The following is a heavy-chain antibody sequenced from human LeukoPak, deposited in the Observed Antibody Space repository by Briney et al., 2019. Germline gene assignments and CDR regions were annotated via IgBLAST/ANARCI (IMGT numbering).Heavy chain of an antibody. D-gene: IGHD3-10*01. CDR2: IYYTGNT. V-gene: IGHV4-39*07. CDR1: GVSISSSNSY. Sequence: SETLSLTCTVSGVSISSSNSYWGWIRQPPGKGLEWIGSIYYTGNTYYNASLKSRVTISVDTSKNQFSLKLSSATAADTAVYHCARALWGDYVDYWGQGTLVTVSS. CDR3: ARALWGDYVDY. J-gene: IGHJ4*02.